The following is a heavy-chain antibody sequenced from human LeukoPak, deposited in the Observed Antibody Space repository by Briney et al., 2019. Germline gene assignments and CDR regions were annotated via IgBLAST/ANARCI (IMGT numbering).Heavy chain of an antibody. CDR1: GGSISSYY. Sequence: SETLSLTCTVSGGSISSYYCSWIRQPPGKGLEWIGYIYYSGSTNYNPSLKSRVTTSVDTSKNQFSLKLSSVTAADTAVYYCARDVAVTTAHDAFDIWGQGTMVTVSS. D-gene: IGHD4-17*01. V-gene: IGHV4-59*01. CDR2: IYYSGST. CDR3: ARDVAVTTAHDAFDI. J-gene: IGHJ3*02.